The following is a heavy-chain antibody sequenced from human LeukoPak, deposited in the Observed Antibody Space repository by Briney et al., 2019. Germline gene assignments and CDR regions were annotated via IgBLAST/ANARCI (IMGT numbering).Heavy chain of an antibody. CDR1: GFTFSSYA. V-gene: IGHV3-30-3*01. CDR2: ISYDGSNK. J-gene: IGHJ4*02. CDR3: ARSLMSSIWQQIDY. D-gene: IGHD6-13*01. Sequence: GGSLRLSSAASGFTFSSYAMHWVRQAPGKGLEWVAVISYDGSNKYYADSVKGRFTISRDNSKNTLYLQMNSLRAEDTAVYYCARSLMSSIWQQIDYWGQGTLVTVSS.